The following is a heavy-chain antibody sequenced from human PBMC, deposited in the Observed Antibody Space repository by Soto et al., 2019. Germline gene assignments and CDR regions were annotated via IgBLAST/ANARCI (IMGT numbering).Heavy chain of an antibody. CDR3: ARDMRVVGAQVPNNWFDP. CDR2: IIPIFGTA. D-gene: IGHD1-26*01. J-gene: IGHJ5*02. Sequence: GASVKVSCKASVGTFSSYAISWVRQAPGQGLEWMGGIIPIFGTANYAQKFQGRVTITADESTSTAYMELSSLRSEDTAVYYCARDMRVVGAQVPNNWFDPWGQGTLVTVSS. V-gene: IGHV1-69*13. CDR1: VGTFSSYA.